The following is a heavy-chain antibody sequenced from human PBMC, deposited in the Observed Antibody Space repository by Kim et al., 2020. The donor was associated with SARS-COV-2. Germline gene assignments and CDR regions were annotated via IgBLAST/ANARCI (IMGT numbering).Heavy chain of an antibody. Sequence: SETLSLTCTVSGGSISSSSYYWGWIRQPPGKGLEWIGSIYYSGSTYYNPSLKSRVTISVDTSKNQFSLKLSSVTAADTAVYYCARHSSSSTSSPPLDWGQGTLVTVSS. D-gene: IGHD2-2*01. V-gene: IGHV4-39*01. CDR2: IYYSGST. CDR1: GGSISSSSYY. CDR3: ARHSSSSTSSPPLD. J-gene: IGHJ4*02.